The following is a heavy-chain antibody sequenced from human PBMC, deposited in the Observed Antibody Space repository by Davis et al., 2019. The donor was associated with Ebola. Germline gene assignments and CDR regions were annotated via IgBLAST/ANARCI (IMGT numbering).Heavy chain of an antibody. CDR3: AKTFNEDGSGYRPSDY. CDR1: GGSVSSDTFY. CDR2: IYHSGST. Sequence: MPSETLSLTCTVSGGSVSSDTFYWSWIRQPPGKGLEWIGYIYHSGSTHYNPSLRGRVTISLDTSKNQFSLRLSSVTAADTAVYYCAKTFNEDGSGYRPSDYWGQGTLVTVSS. V-gene: IGHV4-61*01. J-gene: IGHJ4*02. D-gene: IGHD3-3*01.